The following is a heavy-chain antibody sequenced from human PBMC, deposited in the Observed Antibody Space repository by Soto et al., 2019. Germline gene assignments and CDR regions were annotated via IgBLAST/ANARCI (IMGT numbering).Heavy chain of an antibody. J-gene: IGHJ6*02. V-gene: IGHV1-69*13. Sequence: SVKVSCKASGGTFSSYAISWVRQAPGQGLEWMGGIIPIFGTANYAQKFQGRVTITADESTSTAYMELSSLRSEDTAVYYCARELPDIVVVVAATNGMDVWGQGTTLTVSS. CDR2: IIPIFGTA. CDR1: GGTFSSYA. CDR3: ARELPDIVVVVAATNGMDV. D-gene: IGHD2-15*01.